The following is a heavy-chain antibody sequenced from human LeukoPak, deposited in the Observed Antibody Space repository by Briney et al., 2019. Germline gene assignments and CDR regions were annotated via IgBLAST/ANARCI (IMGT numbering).Heavy chain of an antibody. CDR3: ARHARSDYANAKFDY. J-gene: IGHJ4*02. CDR1: GGSISSYY. D-gene: IGHD4-17*01. V-gene: IGHV4-4*09. CDR2: IYTSVST. Sequence: SQTLSLTCTVSGGSISSYYWSWIRQPPGKGLEWIGYIYTSVSTNYNPSLTSRVTMSVDTSKNQFSLKLSSVAAADTAVYYCARHARSDYANAKFDYWGQGALVTVSS.